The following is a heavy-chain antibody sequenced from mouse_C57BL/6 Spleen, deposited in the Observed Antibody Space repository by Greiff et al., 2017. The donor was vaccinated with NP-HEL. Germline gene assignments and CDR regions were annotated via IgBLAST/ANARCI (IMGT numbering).Heavy chain of an antibody. CDR3: ARGYSNY. J-gene: IGHJ3*01. CDR1: GYTFTDYY. CDR2: INPNNGGT. Sequence: EVKLQQSGPELVKPGASVKISCKASGYTFTDYYMNWVKQSHGKSLEWIGDINPNNGGTSYNQKFKGKATLTVDKSSSTAYMELRSLTSEDSAVYYCARGYSNYWGQGTLVTVSA. V-gene: IGHV1-26*01. D-gene: IGHD2-5*01.